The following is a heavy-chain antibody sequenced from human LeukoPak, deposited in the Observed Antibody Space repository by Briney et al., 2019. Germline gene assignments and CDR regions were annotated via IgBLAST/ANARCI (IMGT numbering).Heavy chain of an antibody. D-gene: IGHD3-10*01. V-gene: IGHV3-21*01. CDR1: GFTFRNSA. Sequence: GGSLRLSCAASGFTFRNSAMSWVRQAPGTGLEWVSFISSSSTYIYYADSVKGRFTISRDNAKNTLYLQMNSLRAEDTAVYYCARAGGPEGWFDPWGQGTLVTVSS. CDR3: ARAGGPEGWFDP. CDR2: ISSSSTYI. J-gene: IGHJ5*02.